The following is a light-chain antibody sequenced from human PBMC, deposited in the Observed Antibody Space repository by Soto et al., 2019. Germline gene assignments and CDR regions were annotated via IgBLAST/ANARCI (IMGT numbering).Light chain of an antibody. J-gene: IGKJ1*01. CDR3: QQCGSSPWT. Sequence: EIVVTQSPGTLSLSPGERATLYCRASQSVSSYYLAWYQQKPGQAPRLLIYAASSRATGIPDRFSGAGSGTDFTLTIRRLEHEHCGVYYCQQCGSSPWTFGQGTKVEIQ. CDR1: QSVSSYY. V-gene: IGKV3-20*01. CDR2: AAS.